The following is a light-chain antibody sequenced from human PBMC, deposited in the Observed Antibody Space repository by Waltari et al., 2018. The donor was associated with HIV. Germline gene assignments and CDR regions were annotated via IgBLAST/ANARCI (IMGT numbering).Light chain of an antibody. CDR2: RNS. V-gene: IGLV1-47*01. CDR1: SSNIGDNY. J-gene: IGLJ3*02. Sequence: QSALTQPPSTSGTPGQTVTIPCSGSSSNIGDNYVSWYQQLPGTAPKLLIYRNSKRPSGVCDRFSGSKTCTTASLAINDLRSEDEAEYHCAAWDDSLSGWVFGGGTNLTVL. CDR3: AAWDDSLSGWV.